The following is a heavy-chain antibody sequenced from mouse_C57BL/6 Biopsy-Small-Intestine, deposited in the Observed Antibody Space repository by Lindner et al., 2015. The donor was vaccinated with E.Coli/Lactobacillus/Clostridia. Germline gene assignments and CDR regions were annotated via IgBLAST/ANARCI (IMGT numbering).Heavy chain of an antibody. Sequence: SVKVSCKASGGTFSTYGISWVRQAPGQGLEWMGGIIPIFGTANYAQKFQGRVTITADESTNTAYMELSSLRSEDTAVYYCARDSLLMRGYTYGLGYWGQGTLVTVSS. CDR1: GGTFSTYG. CDR2: IIPIFGTA. V-gene: IGHV1-81*01. CDR3: ARDSLLMRGYTYGLGY. J-gene: IGHJ4*01.